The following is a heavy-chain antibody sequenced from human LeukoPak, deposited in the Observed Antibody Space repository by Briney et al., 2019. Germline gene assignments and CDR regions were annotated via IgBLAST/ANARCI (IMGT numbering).Heavy chain of an antibody. V-gene: IGHV1-69*04. CDR3: AREIAAAGTYYYYGMDV. CDR1: GGTFSSYA. J-gene: IGHJ6*02. CDR2: IIPILGIA. Sequence: ASVKVSCKASGGTFSSYAISWVRQAPGQGLEWMGRIIPILGIANYAQKFQGRVTMTRDTSTSTVYMELSSLRSEDTAVYYCAREIAAAGTYYYYGMDVWGQGTTVTVSS. D-gene: IGHD6-13*01.